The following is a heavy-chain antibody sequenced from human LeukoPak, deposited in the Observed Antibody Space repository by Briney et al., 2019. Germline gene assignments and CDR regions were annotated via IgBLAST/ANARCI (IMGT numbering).Heavy chain of an antibody. J-gene: IGHJ5*02. V-gene: IGHV5-51*01. CDR3: ARSTDSSSWYPYNWFDP. CDR2: IYPGDSDT. D-gene: IGHD6-13*01. Sequence: GESLKISCKGSGYRFTSYWIGWVRQMPGKGLEWMGIIYPGDSDTRYSPSFQGQVTISADKSISTAYLQWSSLKASDTAMYYCARSTDSSSWYPYNWFDPWGQGTLVTVSS. CDR1: GYRFTSYW.